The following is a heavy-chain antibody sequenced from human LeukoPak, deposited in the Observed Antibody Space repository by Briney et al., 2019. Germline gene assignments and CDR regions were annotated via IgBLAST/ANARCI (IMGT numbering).Heavy chain of an antibody. D-gene: IGHD2-8*01. Sequence: GGSLRLSCAASGFTFSDYYMSWIRQAPGKGLEWVSYISSSGSTIYYADSVKGRFTISRDNAKNSLYLQMNSLRAEDTDVYYCARGLIAYVHDAFDIWGQGTMVTVSS. J-gene: IGHJ3*02. CDR3: ARGLIAYVHDAFDI. V-gene: IGHV3-11*01. CDR1: GFTFSDYY. CDR2: ISSSGSTI.